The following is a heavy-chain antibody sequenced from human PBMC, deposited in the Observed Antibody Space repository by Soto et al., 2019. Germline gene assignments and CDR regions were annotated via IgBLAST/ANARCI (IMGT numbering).Heavy chain of an antibody. Sequence: SETLSLTCTVSGGSISSSSYYWGWIRQPPGKGLEWIGSIYYSGSTYYNPSLKSRVTISVDTSKNQFSLKLSSVTAADTAVYYCARNSGSPTIFDYWGQGNLVTVSS. CDR1: GGSISSSSYY. J-gene: IGHJ4*02. CDR3: ARNSGSPTIFDY. D-gene: IGHD1-26*01. V-gene: IGHV4-39*01. CDR2: IYYSGST.